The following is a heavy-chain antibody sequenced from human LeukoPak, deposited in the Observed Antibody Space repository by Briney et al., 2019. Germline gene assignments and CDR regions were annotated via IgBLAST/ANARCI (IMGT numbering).Heavy chain of an antibody. CDR1: GLHNSTHY. CDR2: IYPSEST. J-gene: IGHJ3*02. D-gene: IGHD3-10*01. V-gene: IGHV4-4*07. Sequence: SSDTLSLLCTVSGLHNSTHYWTWIRQPARRGLEWIGRIYPSESTNFNPPLKSRVTMSVDTSKNQFYLKMSSVTAADTAVYYGASGRGSRSQMAGYGGFDIWGQGTMVIVSA. CDR3: ASGRGSRSQMAGYGGFDI.